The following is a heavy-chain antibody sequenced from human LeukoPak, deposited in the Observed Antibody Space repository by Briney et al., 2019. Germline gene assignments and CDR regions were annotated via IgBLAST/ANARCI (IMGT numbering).Heavy chain of an antibody. J-gene: IGHJ4*02. CDR3: ARLSRMACINY. CDR1: GGSISSSSYY. D-gene: IGHD5-24*01. V-gene: IGHV4-39*01. CDR2: IYYSGST. Sequence: PSQTLSLTCTVSGGSISSSSYYWGWIRQPPGKGLEWIGSIYYSGSTYYNPSLKSRVTISVDTSKNQFSLKLSSVTAADTAVYYCARLSRMACINYWGQGTLVTVSS.